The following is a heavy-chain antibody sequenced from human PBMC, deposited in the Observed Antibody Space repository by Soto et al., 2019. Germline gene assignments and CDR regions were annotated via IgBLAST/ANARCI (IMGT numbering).Heavy chain of an antibody. Sequence: GGSLRLSCAASGFAFSTYAMTWVRQAPGKGLEWVSVISGSGGSSYYADSVKGRFTISRDNSKNTLFLQMNGLRAEDTAVYYFAKVTKRAAAGRYEYYKYGMDVWGQGTTVTVSS. CDR2: ISGSGGSS. CDR1: GFAFSTYA. V-gene: IGHV3-23*01. CDR3: AKVTKRAAAGRYEYYKYGMDV. J-gene: IGHJ6*02. D-gene: IGHD6-13*01.